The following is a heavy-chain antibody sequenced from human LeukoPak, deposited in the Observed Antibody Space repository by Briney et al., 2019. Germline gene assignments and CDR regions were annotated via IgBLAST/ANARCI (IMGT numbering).Heavy chain of an antibody. Sequence: PGGSLRLSCAASGFTVSSNYMSWVRQAPGKGLEWVSVIYSGGSTYYADSVKGRFTISRDNSKKTLYLQMNTLRAEDTAVYCCASPYSSGWYSFDYWGQGTLVTVSS. V-gene: IGHV3-66*01. J-gene: IGHJ4*02. D-gene: IGHD6-19*01. CDR3: ASPYSSGWYSFDY. CDR1: GFTVSSNY. CDR2: IYSGGST.